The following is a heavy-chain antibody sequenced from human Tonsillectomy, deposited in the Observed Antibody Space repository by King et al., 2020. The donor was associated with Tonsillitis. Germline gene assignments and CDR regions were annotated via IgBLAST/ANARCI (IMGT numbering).Heavy chain of an antibody. Sequence: VQLVQSGAEGKKHGESLKISCKSSGYTFTNYWIAWVRQMPGKGLEWMGIIYPDDSDTKYSPSFQGQVTISTDKSINTAYLQWSSLKASDTAMYYCARSPAGTVDYWGQGTLVTVSS. V-gene: IGHV5-51*01. D-gene: IGHD6-13*01. CDR3: ARSPAGTVDY. CDR1: GYTFTNYW. CDR2: IYPDDSDT. J-gene: IGHJ4*02.